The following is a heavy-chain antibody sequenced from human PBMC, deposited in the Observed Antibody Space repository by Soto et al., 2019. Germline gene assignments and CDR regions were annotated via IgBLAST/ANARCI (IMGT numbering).Heavy chain of an antibody. J-gene: IGHJ4*02. CDR2: ISAHNGNT. D-gene: IGHD1-1*01. V-gene: IGHV1-18*01. CDR1: GYTFTSYG. Sequence: QVXLVXXXXXVXXPGXSVKVSCKGSGYTFTSYGITWVRQAPGQGLEWMGWISAHNGNTDYAQKLQGRVTVTRDTSTSTAYMELRSLRSDDTAVYYCARGRYGDYWGQGALVTVSS. CDR3: ARGRYGDY.